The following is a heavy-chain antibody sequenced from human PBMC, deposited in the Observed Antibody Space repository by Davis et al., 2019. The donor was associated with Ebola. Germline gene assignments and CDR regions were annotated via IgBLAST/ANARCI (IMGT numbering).Heavy chain of an antibody. CDR2: INPNSGGT. J-gene: IGHJ6*04. CDR1: GDTLTSYA. V-gene: IGHV1-8*02. CDR3: AIADPHLRYGMDV. Sequence: ASVKVSCKAVGDTLTSYAMTWVRQAPGQGLEWMGRINPNSGGTNYAQKFQGRVTMTRNTSISTAYMELSSLRSEDTAVYYCAIADPHLRYGMDVWGKGTTVTVSS.